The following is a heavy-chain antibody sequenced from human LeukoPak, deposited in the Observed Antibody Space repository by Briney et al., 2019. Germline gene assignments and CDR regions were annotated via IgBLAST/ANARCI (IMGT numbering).Heavy chain of an antibody. CDR3: ARRGSITGWSFDY. CDR1: GHSIGAGFV. Sequence: SETLSLTSTVSGHSIGAGFVWGWIRQSPGKGLEWLGNIFHNGNTYYNPSLNGRVTMSPDTSRNQFSLTLTSVTAADTAVYFCARRGSITGWSFDYWGLGSLVTVSS. J-gene: IGHJ4*02. D-gene: IGHD1-14*01. V-gene: IGHV4-38-2*02. CDR2: IFHNGNT.